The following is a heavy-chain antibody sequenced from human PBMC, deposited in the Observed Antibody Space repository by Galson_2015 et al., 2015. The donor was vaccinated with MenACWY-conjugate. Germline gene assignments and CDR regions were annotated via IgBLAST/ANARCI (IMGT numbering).Heavy chain of an antibody. Sequence: IRQPPGKGLEWIGYTYYSGSTNYNPSLKSRVTILVDTSKNQFSLKLSSVTAADTAVYYCARAYYYDGSSYGGLYFQHWGQGTLVTVSS. D-gene: IGHD3-22*01. CDR2: TYYSGST. J-gene: IGHJ1*01. V-gene: IGHV4-59*01. CDR3: ARAYYYDGSSYGGLYFQH.